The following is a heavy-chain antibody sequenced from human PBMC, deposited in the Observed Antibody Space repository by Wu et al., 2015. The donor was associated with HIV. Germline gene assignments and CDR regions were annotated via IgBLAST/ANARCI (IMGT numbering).Heavy chain of an antibody. CDR2: TISKFGST. D-gene: IGHD2-21*02. J-gene: IGHJ4*02. CDR3: ARVSYCGTDCYVFES. V-gene: IGHV1-69*05. CDR1: GGSFRSYV. Sequence: QVQLLQSGTEVKKPGSSVKVSCKISGGSFRSYVISWVRQAPGEGLEWTGGTISKFGSTNYAQKFKGRVTITTDESTNTAHMELTSLRYEDTAVYYCARVSYCGTDCYVFESWGQGTLVTVSS.